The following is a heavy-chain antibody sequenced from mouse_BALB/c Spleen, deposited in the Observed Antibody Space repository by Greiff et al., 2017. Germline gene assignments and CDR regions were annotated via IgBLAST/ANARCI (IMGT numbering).Heavy chain of an antibody. V-gene: IGHV1-9*01. CDR3: ASGTASFAY. Sequence: QVQLQQSGAELMKPGASVKISCKATGYTFSSYWIEWVKQRPGHGLEWIGEILPGSGSTNYNEKFKGKATFTADTSSNTAYMQLSSLTSEDSAVYYCASGTASFAYWGQGTLVTVSA. CDR2: ILPGSGST. D-gene: IGHD4-1*01. J-gene: IGHJ3*01. CDR1: GYTFSSYW.